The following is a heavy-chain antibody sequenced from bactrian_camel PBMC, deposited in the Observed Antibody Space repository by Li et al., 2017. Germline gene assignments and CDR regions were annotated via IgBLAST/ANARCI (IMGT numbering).Heavy chain of an antibody. CDR1: GGTWNGLC. Sequence: QLVESGGGSVQAGGSAKLSCAISGGTWNGLCMGWFRQAPGKQRVGVATIDLGDGTAWYADSVAGRFTISQDNAKNTVYLQMNSLKTEDTAMYYCTKDRGRAVPAGSFDYWAQGTQVTVS. D-gene: IGHD5*01. CDR2: IDLGDGTA. J-gene: IGHJ6*01. CDR3: TKDRGRAVPAGSFDY. V-gene: IGHV3S1*01.